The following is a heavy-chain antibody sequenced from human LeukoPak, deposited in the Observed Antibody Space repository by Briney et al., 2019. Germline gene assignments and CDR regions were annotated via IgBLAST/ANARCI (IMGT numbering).Heavy chain of an antibody. CDR3: AKDSRIAAAGTIGHSYYFDY. V-gene: IGHV3-30*02. Sequence: GGSLRLSCAASGFTFSSYGMHWVRQAPGKALEWVAFIRYDGSNKYYADSVKGRFTISRDNSKNTLYLQMNSLRAEDTAVYYCAKDSRIAAAGTIGHSYYFDYWGQGTLVTVSS. CDR1: GFTFSSYG. J-gene: IGHJ4*02. CDR2: IRYDGSNK. D-gene: IGHD6-13*01.